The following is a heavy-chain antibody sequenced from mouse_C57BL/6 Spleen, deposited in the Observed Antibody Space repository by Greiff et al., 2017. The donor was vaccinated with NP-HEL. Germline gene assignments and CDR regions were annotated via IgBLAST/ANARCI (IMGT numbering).Heavy chain of an antibody. J-gene: IGHJ4*01. CDR1: GYTFTSYW. CDR2: IYPSDSET. CDR3: ARYGLLYAMDD. Sequence: QVQLQQSGAELVRPGSSVKLSCKASGYTFTSYWMDWVKQRPGQGLEWIGNIYPSDSETHYNQKFKDKATLNLDKSSSTDYMQLSSLTSENSAVYYYARYGLLYAMDDWGQGTSVTVSS. V-gene: IGHV1-61*01. D-gene: IGHD2-10*01.